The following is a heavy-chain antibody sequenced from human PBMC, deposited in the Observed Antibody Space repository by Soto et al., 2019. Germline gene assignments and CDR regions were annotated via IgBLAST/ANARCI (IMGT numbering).Heavy chain of an antibody. CDR2: IGGSGGDT. V-gene: IGHV3-23*01. Sequence: GGSLRLSCAASGFTFSIYAMSWVRQAPGKGLEWVSTIGGSGGDTTYADFVRGRFTVSRDNSRNTLYLQMNSLRAEDAAIYYCAKDAPGSGWLSDYWGRGTLVTVSS. CDR3: AKDAPGSGWLSDY. CDR1: GFTFSIYA. J-gene: IGHJ4*02. D-gene: IGHD3-22*01.